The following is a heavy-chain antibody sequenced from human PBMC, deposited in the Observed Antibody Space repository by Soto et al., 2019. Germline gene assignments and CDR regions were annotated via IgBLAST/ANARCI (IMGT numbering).Heavy chain of an antibody. CDR1: GYTFTSYD. J-gene: IGHJ3*02. V-gene: IGHV1-8*01. Sequence: ASVKVSCKASGYTFTSYDINWVRQATGQGLEWMGWMNPNSGNTGYAQKFQGRVTTTRNTSISTAYMELSSLRSEDTAVYYCASPARNYDFWSGYSFNIWGQGTMVTVSS. CDR3: ASPARNYDFWSGYSFNI. D-gene: IGHD3-3*01. CDR2: MNPNSGNT.